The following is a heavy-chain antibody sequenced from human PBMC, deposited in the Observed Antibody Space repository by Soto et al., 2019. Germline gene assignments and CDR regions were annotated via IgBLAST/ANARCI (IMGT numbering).Heavy chain of an antibody. CDR3: ARGRYGDY. CDR2: ISAHNGNT. Sequence: QVHLVQSGAEVKKPGASVKVSCKGSGYTFTSYGITWVRQAPGQGLEWMGWISAHNGNTDHAQKLQGRVTVTRDTSTSPAYMELRRLRSDDTAVYYCARGRYGDYWGQGALVSVSS. D-gene: IGHD1-1*01. CDR1: GYTFTSYG. J-gene: IGHJ4*02. V-gene: IGHV1-18*01.